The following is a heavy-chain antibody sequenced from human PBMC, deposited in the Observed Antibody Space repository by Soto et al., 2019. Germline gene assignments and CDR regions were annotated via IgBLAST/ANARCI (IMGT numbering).Heavy chain of an antibody. V-gene: IGHV4-31*03. Sequence: SETLSLTCTVSGGSISSGGYYWSWIRQHPGKGLEWIGYIYYSGSTYYNPSLKSRVTISVDTSKNQFSLKLSSVTAADTAVYYCARETYYDILTGYYRRGWFDPWGQGTLVTVSS. CDR1: GGSISSGGYY. D-gene: IGHD3-9*01. J-gene: IGHJ5*02. CDR3: ARETYYDILTGYYRRGWFDP. CDR2: IYYSGST.